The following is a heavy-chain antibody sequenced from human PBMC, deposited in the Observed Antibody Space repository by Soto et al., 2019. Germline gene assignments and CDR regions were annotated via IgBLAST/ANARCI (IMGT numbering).Heavy chain of an antibody. CDR2: IYYSGST. V-gene: IGHV4-59*01. J-gene: IGHJ4*02. D-gene: IGHD6-13*01. CDR1: GGSISGYY. CDR3: ARGSIAAAGFDS. Sequence: ASETLSLTCTVSGGSISGYYWSWIRQPPGKGLEWIGYIYYSGSTNYNPSLKSRVTIAEDTSKNQFSVKLSSVTAADTAVYYCARGSIAAAGFDSWGQGTLVTVSS.